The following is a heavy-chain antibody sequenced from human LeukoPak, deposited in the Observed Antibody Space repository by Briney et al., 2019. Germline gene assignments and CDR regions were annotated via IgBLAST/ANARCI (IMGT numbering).Heavy chain of an antibody. V-gene: IGHV4-59*01. J-gene: IGHJ6*02. CDR1: GGSISNYY. CDR2: IYYSGST. CDR3: ASTHDSSGWYYYYYGMDV. D-gene: IGHD6-19*01. Sequence: PSETLSLTCTVSGGSISNYYWSWIRQPPGRGLEWIGYIYYSGSTNYNPSLKSRVTISVDTSKNQFSLKLSSVAAADTAVYYCASTHDSSGWYYYYYGMDVWGQGTTVTVSS.